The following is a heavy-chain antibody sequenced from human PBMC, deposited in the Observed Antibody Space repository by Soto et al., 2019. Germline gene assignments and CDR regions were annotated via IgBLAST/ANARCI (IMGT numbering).Heavy chain of an antibody. CDR3: ARLYAPMVRGVIKHYYGMDV. D-gene: IGHD3-10*01. CDR2: IYYSGST. V-gene: IGHV4-39*01. Sequence: PSETLSLNCTITSASISSSSYYWAWVRQPQGKGLEWIGSIYYSGSTYYNPSLKSRVTISVDTSKNQFSLKLSSVTAADTAVYYCARLYAPMVRGVIKHYYGMDVWGQGTTVT. J-gene: IGHJ6*02. CDR1: SASISSSSYY.